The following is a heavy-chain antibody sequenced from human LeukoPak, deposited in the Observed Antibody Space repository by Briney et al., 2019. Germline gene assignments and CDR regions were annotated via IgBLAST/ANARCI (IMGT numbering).Heavy chain of an antibody. J-gene: IGHJ4*02. CDR1: GFTFTSYS. D-gene: IGHD3-3*02. CDR2: TRNSNGHI. CDR3: ARGEGPSTLDY. V-gene: IGHV3-21*01. Sequence: GGSLRLSCAASGFTFTSYSMNWVRQAPGKGLEWVSITRNSNGHIYYADSVKGRFTISRDKAKKSLYLQMNSLRAEDTAVYYCARGEGPSTLDYWGQGTLVTVSS.